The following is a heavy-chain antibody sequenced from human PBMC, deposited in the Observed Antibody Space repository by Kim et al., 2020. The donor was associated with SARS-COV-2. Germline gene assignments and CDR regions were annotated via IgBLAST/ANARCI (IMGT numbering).Heavy chain of an antibody. CDR1: GGSISSSSYY. D-gene: IGHD3-22*01. J-gene: IGHJ5*02. CDR3: ARLERITMIVHWFDP. V-gene: IGHV4-39*01. CDR2: IYYSGST. Sequence: SETLSLTCTVSGGSISSSSYYWGWIRQPPGKGLEWIGSIYYSGSTYYNPSLKSRVTISVDTSKNQFSLKLSSVTAADTAVYYCARLERITMIVHWFDPWGQGTLVTVSS.